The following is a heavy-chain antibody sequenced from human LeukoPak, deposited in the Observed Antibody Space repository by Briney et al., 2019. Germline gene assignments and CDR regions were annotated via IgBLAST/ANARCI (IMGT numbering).Heavy chain of an antibody. D-gene: IGHD3-22*01. CDR3: ARDIDYDSSGYLVHY. CDR2: INPNSGGT. CDR1: GYTFTGYY. V-gene: IGHV1-2*06. Sequence: PLASVKVSCKASGYTFTGYYMHRVRQAPGQGLEWMGRINPNSGGTNYAQKFQGRVTMTRDTSISTAYMELSRLRSDDTAVYYCARDIDYDSSGYLVHYWGQGTLVTVSS. J-gene: IGHJ4*02.